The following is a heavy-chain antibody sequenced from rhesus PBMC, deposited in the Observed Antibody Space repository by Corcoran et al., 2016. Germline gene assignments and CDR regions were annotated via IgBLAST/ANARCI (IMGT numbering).Heavy chain of an antibody. J-gene: IGHJ4*01. D-gene: IGHD3-34*01. CDR3: ARDRKRWGFDY. CDR1: GYSIRSGYG. Sequence: QVQLQESGPGLVKPSETLSLTCAVSGYSIRSGYGWSWIPQTPGKGLEGIGYIGGRSGSTNDNPALKRRVTNSKDSSKNQFSRKLSAVTAADTAVDYCARDRKRWGFDYWGQGVLVTVSS. CDR2: IGGRSGST. V-gene: IGHV4-127*01.